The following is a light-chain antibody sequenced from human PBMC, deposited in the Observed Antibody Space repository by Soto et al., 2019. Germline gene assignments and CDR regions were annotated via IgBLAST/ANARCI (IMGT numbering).Light chain of an antibody. J-gene: IGLJ1*01. CDR3: CSYAGTYTYV. CDR1: SSDVGGYNF. V-gene: IGLV2-11*01. CDR2: DVS. Sequence: QSVLTQPRSGSGSPGQSVTISCTGTSSDVGGYNFVSWYQQHPGKAPKLMIYDVSKRPSGVPDRFSGSTSGNTASLTISGLQAEDEADYYCCSYAGTYTYVFGTGTKVTVL.